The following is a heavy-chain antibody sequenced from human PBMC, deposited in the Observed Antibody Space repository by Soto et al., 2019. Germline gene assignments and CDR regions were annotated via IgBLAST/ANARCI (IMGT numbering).Heavy chain of an antibody. Sequence: QVQIQQWGAGLLKASETLSLTCAVYGGSFSGYYWSWIRQPPGKGLEWIGEINHSGSTNYNPSLKSRVTISVDTSKNQFSLKLSSVTAADTAVYYCATSDAVDTAMATYYFDYWGLGTLVTVSS. CDR2: INHSGST. CDR3: ATSDAVDTAMATYYFDY. D-gene: IGHD5-18*01. CDR1: GGSFSGYY. V-gene: IGHV4-34*01. J-gene: IGHJ4*02.